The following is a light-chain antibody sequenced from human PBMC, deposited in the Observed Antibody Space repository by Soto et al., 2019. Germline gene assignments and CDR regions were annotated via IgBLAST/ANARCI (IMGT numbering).Light chain of an antibody. J-gene: IGLJ1*01. V-gene: IGLV1-40*01. CDR1: SSNIGAGYD. CDR3: QSYDSSLSAPYV. CDR2: GNS. Sequence: QSVLTQPPSVSGAPGQRVTISCTGSSSNIGAGYDVHWYQQLPGTAPKLLLYGNSNRPSGVPDRFSGSKSGTSASPANTGVQAEDEADYYCQSYDSSLSAPYVFGTGTKVTVL.